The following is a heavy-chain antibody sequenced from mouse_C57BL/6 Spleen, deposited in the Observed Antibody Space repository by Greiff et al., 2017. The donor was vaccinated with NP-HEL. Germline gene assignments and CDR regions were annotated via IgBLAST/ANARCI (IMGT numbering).Heavy chain of an antibody. CDR2: INPNYGTT. CDR1: GYSFTDYN. D-gene: IGHD3-1*01. J-gene: IGHJ4*01. V-gene: IGHV1-39*01. CDR3: ARGGYGTDYYAMDY. Sequence: EVQRVESGPELVKPGASVKISCKASGYSFTDYNMNWVKQSHGKSLEWIGVINPNYGTTSYNQKFKGKATLTVDQSSSTAYMQLNSLTSEDSAVYYCARGGYGTDYYAMDYWGQGTSVTVSS.